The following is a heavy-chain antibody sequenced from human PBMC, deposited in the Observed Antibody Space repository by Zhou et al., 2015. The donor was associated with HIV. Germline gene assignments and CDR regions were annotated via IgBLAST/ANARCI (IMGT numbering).Heavy chain of an antibody. Sequence: QVQLVQSGAEVKKPGSSVKVSCQASGGTFSSFTITWVRQAPGQGLEWMGRIIPILGITNYAQKFQGRVTITADKSTSTAYMELSSLRSEDTAVYYCARGQGWSRYFDWLYFDYWGQGTLVTVSS. CDR1: GGTFSSFT. D-gene: IGHD3-9*01. CDR3: ARGQGWSRYFDWLYFDY. J-gene: IGHJ4*02. V-gene: IGHV1-69*02. CDR2: IIPILGIT.